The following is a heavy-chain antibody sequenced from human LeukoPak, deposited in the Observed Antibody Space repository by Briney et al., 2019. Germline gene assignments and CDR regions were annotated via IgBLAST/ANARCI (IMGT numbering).Heavy chain of an antibody. Sequence: ASVKVSCKASGYTFTSYYMHWVRQAPGQGLEWMGIINPSGGSTSYAQKFQGRVTMTRDTSTSTVYMELSSLRSEDTAVYYCARDRMVRGVISYYFDYWGQGTLVTVSS. J-gene: IGHJ4*02. CDR3: ARDRMVRGVISYYFDY. CDR2: INPSGGST. V-gene: IGHV1-46*01. D-gene: IGHD3-10*01. CDR1: GYTFTSYY.